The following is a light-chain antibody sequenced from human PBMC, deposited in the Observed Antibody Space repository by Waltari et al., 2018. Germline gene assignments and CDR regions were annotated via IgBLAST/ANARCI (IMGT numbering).Light chain of an antibody. CDR3: CSYAGRGTYV. CDR1: TSDVGNYDL. V-gene: IGLV2-23*02. CDR2: EVI. J-gene: IGLJ1*01. Sequence: QSALTQPASVSGTPGQSITISCPGTTSDVGNYDLVSWYQQPPGKAPKLLIGEVIKRPSGVASRFSGSKSGNTASLTISGLQGEDEADYYCCSYAGRGTYVFGSGTKVTVL.